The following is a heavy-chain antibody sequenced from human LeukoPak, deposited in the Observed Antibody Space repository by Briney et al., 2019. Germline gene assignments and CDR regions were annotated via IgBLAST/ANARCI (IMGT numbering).Heavy chain of an antibody. CDR2: IRYDGSNK. D-gene: IGHD1-7*01. CDR3: FGITVTDVPY. J-gene: IGHJ4*02. Sequence: GGSLRLSCAASGLPFSHSGMHWVRQAPGKGLEWVASIRYDGSNKYYAGSVKGRFTISRDNSKNALYLQMNSLRGEDTAVYYCFGITVTDVPYWGQGTLVTVSS. V-gene: IGHV3-30*02. CDR1: GLPFSHSG.